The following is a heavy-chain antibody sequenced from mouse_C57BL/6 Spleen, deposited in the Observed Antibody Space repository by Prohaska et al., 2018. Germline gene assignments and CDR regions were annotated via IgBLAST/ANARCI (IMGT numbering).Heavy chain of an antibody. Sequence: SVKISCKASGYTFTDYYMNWVKQSHGKSLEWIGDINPNNGGTSYNQKFKGKATLTVDKCSSTAYMERRSRTSEDTAVYYCARRGAGSWFAYGGQGTLVTVSA. CDR1: GYTFTDYY. CDR3: ARRGAGSWFAY. J-gene: IGHJ3*01. D-gene: IGHD3-3*01. V-gene: IGHV1-26*01. CDR2: INPNNGGT.